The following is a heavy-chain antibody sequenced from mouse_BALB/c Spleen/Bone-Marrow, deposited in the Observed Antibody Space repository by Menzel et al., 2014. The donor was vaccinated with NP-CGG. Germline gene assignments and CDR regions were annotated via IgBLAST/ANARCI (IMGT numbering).Heavy chain of an antibody. V-gene: IGHV5-12-2*01. CDR2: ISNGGGST. CDR1: GFTFSSYT. CDR3: ARRAGAY. D-gene: IGHD3-3*01. J-gene: IGHJ3*01. Sequence: EVKVVDSGGGLVQPGGSLKLSCAASGFTFSSYTMSWVRQTPEKRLEWVAYISNGGGSTYYPDTVKGRFTISRDNAKNTLYLQMSSLKSEDTAMYYCARRAGAYWGQGTLVTVSA.